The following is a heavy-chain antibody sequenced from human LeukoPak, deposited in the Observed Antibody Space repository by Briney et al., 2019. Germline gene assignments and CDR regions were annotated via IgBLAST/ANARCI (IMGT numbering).Heavy chain of an antibody. V-gene: IGHV1-2*02. J-gene: IGHJ4*02. CDR2: INPNSGGT. CDR3: ARDHGHWNYEYYFDY. Sequence: ASVKVSCKASGYTFTGYYMHWVRQAPGQGLEWMGWINPNSGGTNYAQKLQGRVTMTRDTSISTAYMELSRLRSDDTAVYYCARDHGHWNYEYYFDYWGQGTLVTVSS. CDR1: GYTFTGYY. D-gene: IGHD1-7*01.